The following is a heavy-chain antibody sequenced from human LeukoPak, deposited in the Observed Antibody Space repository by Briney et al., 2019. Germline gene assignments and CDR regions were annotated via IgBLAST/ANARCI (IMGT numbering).Heavy chain of an antibody. CDR1: GFTFSNYG. Sequence: GGSLRLSCAASGFTFSNYGMHWVRQAPGKGLEWVAVIWYDGSNKYYADSVKGRFTISRDNFNHTLSLQMNSLRVEDTAIYYCVKDIQLSTWGLGTMVTVSS. D-gene: IGHD5-24*01. V-gene: IGHV3-33*06. CDR3: VKDIQLST. CDR2: IWYDGSNK. J-gene: IGHJ3*01.